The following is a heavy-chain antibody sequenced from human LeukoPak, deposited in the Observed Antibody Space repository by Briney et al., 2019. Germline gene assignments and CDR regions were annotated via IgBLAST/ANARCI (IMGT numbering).Heavy chain of an antibody. Sequence: GGSLRLSCTASGFTFGDYAMTWVRQAPGKGLEWVSAISGSGGSTYYADSVKGRFTISRDNAKNSLYLQMNSLRAEDTAVYYCARGDLVVTLEGPIDYWGQGTLVTVSS. CDR2: ISGSGGST. V-gene: IGHV3-23*01. CDR3: ARGDLVVTLEGPIDY. CDR1: GFTFGDYA. J-gene: IGHJ4*02. D-gene: IGHD2-21*02.